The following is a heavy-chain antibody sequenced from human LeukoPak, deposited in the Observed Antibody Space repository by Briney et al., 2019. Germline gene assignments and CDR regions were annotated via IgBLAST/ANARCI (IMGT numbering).Heavy chain of an antibody. CDR3: ARLEEDLTLGVAGYWFVP. V-gene: IGHV5-51*01. D-gene: IGHD3-16*01. CDR2: IYPDDSST. Sequence: GESLKISCKASGYGFPNYWIGWVRQMPGKGLEWMGIIYPDDSSTRYSPSFQGQVTLSADKSINTAYLQWSSLRASDTAMYYCARLEEDLTLGVAGYWFVPWGQGTLVTVS. J-gene: IGHJ5*02. CDR1: GYGFPNYW.